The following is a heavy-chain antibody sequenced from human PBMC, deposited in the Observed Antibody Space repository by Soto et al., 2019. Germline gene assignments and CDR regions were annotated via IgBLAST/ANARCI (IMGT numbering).Heavy chain of an antibody. Sequence: GGSLRLSCAASGFTFSSYGMHWVRQAPGKGLEWVAVISYDGSNKYYADSVKGRFTISRDNSKNTLYLQMNSLRAEDTAVYYCAKDWSAAAGTGYYYYYYMDVWGKGTTVTVSS. CDR2: ISYDGSNK. CDR1: GFTFSSYG. CDR3: AKDWSAAAGTGYYYYYYMDV. D-gene: IGHD6-13*01. V-gene: IGHV3-30*18. J-gene: IGHJ6*03.